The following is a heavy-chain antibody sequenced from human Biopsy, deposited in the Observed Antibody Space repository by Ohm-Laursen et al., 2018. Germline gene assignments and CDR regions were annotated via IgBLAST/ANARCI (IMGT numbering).Heavy chain of an antibody. CDR1: VGPIRSYY. CDR2: IYYTGRT. V-gene: IGHV4-59*08. J-gene: IGHJ2*01. Sequence: TLSLPCTVSVGPIRSYYWIWIRQPPGKGLEWIGDIYYTGRTNYNPSLKSRVTISIDTSMNHLSLRLTSVTAADTAVYYCARHAPSYSGSYWRYFDLWGRGTLVTVSS. D-gene: IGHD1-26*01. CDR3: ARHAPSYSGSYWRYFDL.